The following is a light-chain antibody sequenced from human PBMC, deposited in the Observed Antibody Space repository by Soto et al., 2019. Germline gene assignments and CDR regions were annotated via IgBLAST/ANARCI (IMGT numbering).Light chain of an antibody. CDR1: QTISTN. Sequence: DIQLSQYPSSLSAAVGDIVPVTCRAGQTISTNLNWYQQKPGKAPNLLISAASSLQSGVPSRFSGSGSGTEFTLTISTLQPEDFATYYCQQSYSYPTTFGGGTKVDIK. CDR2: AAS. CDR3: QQSYSYPTT. V-gene: IGKV1-39*01. J-gene: IGKJ4*01.